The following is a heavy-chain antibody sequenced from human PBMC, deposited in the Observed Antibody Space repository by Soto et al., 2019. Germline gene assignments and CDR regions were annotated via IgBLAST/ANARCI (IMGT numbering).Heavy chain of an antibody. CDR1: GYTFTGYY. V-gene: IGHV1-2*04. CDR2: INPNSGGT. Sequence: ASVKVSCKASGYTFTGYYMHWVRQAPGQGLEWMGWINPNSGGTTYAQKFQGWVTMTRDTSISTAYMELSRLRSDDTAVYYCASAGRGVGATAGFDDWGQGTLVTVSS. CDR3: ASAGRGVGATAGFDD. J-gene: IGHJ4*02. D-gene: IGHD1-26*01.